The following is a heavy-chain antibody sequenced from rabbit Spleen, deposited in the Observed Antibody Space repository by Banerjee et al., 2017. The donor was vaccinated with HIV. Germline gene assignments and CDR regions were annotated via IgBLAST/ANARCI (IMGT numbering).Heavy chain of an antibody. J-gene: IGHJ4*01. D-gene: IGHD3-1*01. V-gene: IGHV1S40*01. Sequence: QSLEESGGGLVQPEGSLVLTCKASGFSFSSSDYICWVRQAPGKGLEWISCIAGSSSGFTYSATWAKGRFTISKTSSTTVTLQMTSLTAADTATYFCARDRLYGYFFDLWGPGTLVTVS. CDR2: IAGSSSGFT. CDR1: GFSFSSSDY. CDR3: ARDRLYGYFFDL.